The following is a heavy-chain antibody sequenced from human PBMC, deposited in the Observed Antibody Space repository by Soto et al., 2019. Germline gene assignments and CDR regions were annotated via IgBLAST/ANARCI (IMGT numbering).Heavy chain of an antibody. Sequence: QVQLQESAPGLVKPSGTLSLTCAVSSGFISSSNWWSWARQPPGKGLEWIGEIYDNGSTNYNPSPKSRVTSSVDKSRDQFSLKLISVTAADTAVYYCASISAAGRECLQSWGQGALVTVSS. V-gene: IGHV4-4*02. CDR2: IYDNGST. J-gene: IGHJ1*01. D-gene: IGHD6-13*01. CDR1: SGFISSSNW. CDR3: ASISAAGRECLQS.